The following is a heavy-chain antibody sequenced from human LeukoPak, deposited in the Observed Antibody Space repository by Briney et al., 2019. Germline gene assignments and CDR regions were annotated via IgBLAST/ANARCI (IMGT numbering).Heavy chain of an antibody. CDR3: AREFYSNGPYYYYYMDV. CDR1: GGSISSSSYY. D-gene: IGHD2-8*01. J-gene: IGHJ6*03. V-gene: IGHV4-39*07. Sequence: SETLSLTCTVSGGSISSSSYYWGWIRQPPGKGLEWIGSIYYSGSTYYNPSLKNRVTISVDTSKNQFSLKLSSVTAADTAVYYCAREFYSNGPYYYYYMDVWGKGTTVTVSS. CDR2: IYYSGST.